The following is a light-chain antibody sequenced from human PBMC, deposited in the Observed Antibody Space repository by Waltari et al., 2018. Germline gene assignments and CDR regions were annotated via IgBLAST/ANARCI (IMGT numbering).Light chain of an antibody. CDR3: HQYYSTLWT. V-gene: IGKV4-1*01. CDR1: QSLLKSSYNKND. CDR2: WAS. Sequence: DIVMTQSPDSLAVSLGARATINCKASQSLLKSSYNKNDLAWYQQKPGQPPKLLIYWASIRESDVPDRFSGSGSGTDFTLTISSLQAEDVAVYYCHQYYSTLWTFGQGTRVEIK. J-gene: IGKJ1*01.